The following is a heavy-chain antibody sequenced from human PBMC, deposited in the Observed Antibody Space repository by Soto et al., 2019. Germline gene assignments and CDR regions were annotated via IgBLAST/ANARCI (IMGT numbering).Heavy chain of an antibody. V-gene: IGHV1-2*02. J-gene: IGHJ3*02. D-gene: IGHD3-3*01. Sequence: QLHLVQSGAAVKKPGASVTVSCSASGYPVTAYYMHWVRQAPGRGLEWMGGINPATGAAKYTQTFQGRVPMTRDTSTSTVFMELSGLTSEDTAVFYCARGGGVGVAGSAAFDMWGQGTLVTVSS. CDR3: ARGGGVGVAGSAAFDM. CDR1: GYPVTAYY. CDR2: INPATGAA.